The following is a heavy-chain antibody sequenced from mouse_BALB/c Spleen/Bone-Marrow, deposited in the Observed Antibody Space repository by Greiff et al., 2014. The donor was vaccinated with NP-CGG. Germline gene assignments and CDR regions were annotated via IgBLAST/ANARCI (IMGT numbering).Heavy chain of an antibody. CDR2: INPYNDYT. V-gene: IGHV1S45*01. CDR1: GYTFTDYH. D-gene: IGHD1-1*01. CDR3: ARHGSSYVRFAY. Sequence: EVQLQQSGAELARPGASVKISCKAFGYTFTDYHINWVKQRPGQGLDWIGYINPYNDYTNYNQKFKGKATLIVDKSSSTAYMELSSLTSEDSSVFYCARHGSSYVRFAYWGQGTLVTVSA. J-gene: IGHJ3*01.